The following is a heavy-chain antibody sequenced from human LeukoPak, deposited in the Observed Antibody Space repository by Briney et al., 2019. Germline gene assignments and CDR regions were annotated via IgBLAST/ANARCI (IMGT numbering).Heavy chain of an antibody. D-gene: IGHD2-21*02. V-gene: IGHV1-8*01. Sequence: ASVTVSCKASGYTFTSYDINWVRQATGQGLEWMGWMNPNSGNTGYAQKFQGRVTMTRNTSISTAYMELSSLRSEDTAVYYCARVNRGGDCYPYYYYGMDVWGQGTTVTVSS. J-gene: IGHJ6*02. CDR2: MNPNSGNT. CDR1: GYTFTSYD. CDR3: ARVNRGGDCYPYYYYGMDV.